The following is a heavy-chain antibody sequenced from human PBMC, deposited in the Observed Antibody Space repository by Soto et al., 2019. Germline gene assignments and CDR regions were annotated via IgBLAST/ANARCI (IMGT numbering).Heavy chain of an antibody. CDR3: AKDRGLH. CDR1: GFTFSSYG. J-gene: IGHJ4*02. Sequence: QVQLVESGGGVVQSGRSLRLSCAASGFTFSSYGMHWVRQAPGKGLEWVAVISYDGSNKYYADSVKGRFTISRDNSKNTLYLQMNSLRAEDTAVYYCAKDRGLHWGQGTLVTVSS. V-gene: IGHV3-30*18. D-gene: IGHD3-10*01. CDR2: ISYDGSNK.